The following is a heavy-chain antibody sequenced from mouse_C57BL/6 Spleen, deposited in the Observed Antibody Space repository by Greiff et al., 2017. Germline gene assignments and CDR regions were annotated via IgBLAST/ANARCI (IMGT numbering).Heavy chain of an antibody. V-gene: IGHV5-17*01. CDR1: GFTFSDYG. Sequence: EVKLVESGGGLVKPGGSLKLSCAASGFTFSDYGMHWVRQAPEKGLEWVAYISSGSSTIYYADTVKGRFTISRDNAKNTLFLQMTSLRSEDTAMYDCASGYYGSSWKYAMDYWGQGTSVTVSS. J-gene: IGHJ4*01. CDR2: ISSGSSTI. CDR3: ASGYYGSSWKYAMDY. D-gene: IGHD1-1*01.